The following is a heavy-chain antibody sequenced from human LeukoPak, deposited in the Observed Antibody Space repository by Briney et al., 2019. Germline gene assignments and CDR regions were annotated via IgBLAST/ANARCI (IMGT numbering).Heavy chain of an antibody. CDR1: GFTFDNYG. V-gene: IGHV3-20*04. CDR2: INWNGDRT. D-gene: IGHD3-3*01. CDR3: ARDQDDFWSGRDAPADY. Sequence: GGSLRLSCAASGFTFDNYGMSWVRQAPGKGLEWVSSINWNGDRTGYADAVKGRFTISRDKAKNSLYLQMNSLRAEDTAFYYCARDQDDFWSGRDAPADYWGQGTLVTVFS. J-gene: IGHJ4*02.